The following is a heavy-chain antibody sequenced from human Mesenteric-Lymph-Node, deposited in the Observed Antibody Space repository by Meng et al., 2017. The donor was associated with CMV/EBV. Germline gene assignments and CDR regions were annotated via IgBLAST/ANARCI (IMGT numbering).Heavy chain of an antibody. CDR1: GFTFNIYT. D-gene: IGHD5-12*01. CDR2: ITTSSYI. CDR3: ATSTGAYSSLDY. J-gene: IGHJ4*02. Sequence: LSCAASGFTFNIYTMNWVRQTPGKGLEWVSSITTSSYIYYADSLRGRFTISRDNSKSSLYLQMSSLRAEDTAVYYCATSTGAYSSLDYWGQGTLVTVSS. V-gene: IGHV3-21*01.